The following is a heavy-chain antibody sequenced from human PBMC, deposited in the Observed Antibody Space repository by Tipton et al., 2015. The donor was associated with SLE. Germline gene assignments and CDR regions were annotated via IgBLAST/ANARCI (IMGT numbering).Heavy chain of an antibody. D-gene: IGHD5/OR15-5a*01. CDR1: GGSFSGYY. CDR3: ARGYRVSFDY. V-gene: IGHV4-34*01. J-gene: IGHJ4*02. Sequence: TLSLTCAVYGGSFSGYYWSWIRQPPGKGLEWIGYIYHSGSTYYNPSLKSRVTISVDTSKNQFSLKLSSVTAADTAVYYCARGYRVSFDYWGQGTLVTVSS. CDR2: IYHSGST.